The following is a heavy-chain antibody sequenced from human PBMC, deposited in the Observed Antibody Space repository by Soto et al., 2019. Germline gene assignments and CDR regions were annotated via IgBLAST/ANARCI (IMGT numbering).Heavy chain of an antibody. CDR3: TRRLITDKCYYGMDV. CDR2: ISGGGGTT. V-gene: IGHV3-23*01. CDR1: GFTFSDYG. J-gene: IGHJ6*02. Sequence: EVQLLESGGGLVQPGGSLRLSCAASGFTFSDYGMSWVRQAPGKGLEWVSGISGGGGTTNYADSVKGRFTISRDNSKNTLYLQMNSLRAADTAVYYCTRRLITDKCYYGMDVWGQGTTVTVSS. D-gene: IGHD3-22*01.